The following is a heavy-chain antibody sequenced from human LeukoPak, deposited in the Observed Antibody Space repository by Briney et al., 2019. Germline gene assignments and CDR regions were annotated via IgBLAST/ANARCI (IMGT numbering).Heavy chain of an antibody. CDR1: GFTFSSYG. Sequence: GRSLRLSCAASGFTFSSYGMHWVRQAPGKGLEWVAVISYDGSNKYYADSVKGRFTISRDNSKNTLYLQMNSLRAEDTAVYYCARSGPKTYYYDSSGYYPDYWGQGTLVTVSS. J-gene: IGHJ4*02. CDR3: ARSGPKTYYYDSSGYYPDY. V-gene: IGHV3-30*19. D-gene: IGHD3-22*01. CDR2: ISYDGSNK.